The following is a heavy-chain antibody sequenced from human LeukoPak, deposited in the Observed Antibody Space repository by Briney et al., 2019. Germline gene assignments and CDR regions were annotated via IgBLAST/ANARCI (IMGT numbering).Heavy chain of an antibody. Sequence: PSETLSLTRTVSGYSISSDYYWGWIRQPPGKGLEWIGSIYHSGTTYYNPSLKSRVTRPVDTSKNQFSLKLSSVTAADTAVYYCARLSYYYDSSGLRQAFDIWGQGTMVTVSS. D-gene: IGHD3-22*01. CDR1: GYSISSDYY. CDR3: ARLSYYYDSSGLRQAFDI. CDR2: IYHSGTT. V-gene: IGHV4-38-2*02. J-gene: IGHJ3*02.